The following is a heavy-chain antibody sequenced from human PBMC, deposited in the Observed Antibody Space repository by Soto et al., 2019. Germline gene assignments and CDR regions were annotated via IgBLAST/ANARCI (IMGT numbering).Heavy chain of an antibody. Sequence: GESLKISCRGSGYSFTSYWIAWVRQMPGKGLELMGIIFPGDSDTRYSPSFQGQVTISADKSISTAYLQWSSLKASDTAMYYCARQGPRYSGSYQSDYWGQGTLVTVSS. CDR1: GYSFTSYW. CDR2: IFPGDSDT. D-gene: IGHD1-26*01. J-gene: IGHJ4*02. CDR3: ARQGPRYSGSYQSDY. V-gene: IGHV5-51*01.